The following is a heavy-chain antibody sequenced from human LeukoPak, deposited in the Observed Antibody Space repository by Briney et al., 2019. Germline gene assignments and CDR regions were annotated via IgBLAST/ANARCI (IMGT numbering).Heavy chain of an antibody. D-gene: IGHD2-15*01. CDR3: ARDPLGVVVVAATDNWFDP. CDR2: IIPIFGTA. V-gene: IGHV1-69*13. CDR1: GYTFTSYY. J-gene: IGHJ5*02. Sequence: ASVKVSCKASGYTFTSYYMHWVRQAPGQGLEWMGGIIPIFGTANSAQKFQGRVTITAEESTSTPYIGLCTVRSEDTSVCNCARDPLGVVVVAATDNWFDPWGQGTLVTVSS.